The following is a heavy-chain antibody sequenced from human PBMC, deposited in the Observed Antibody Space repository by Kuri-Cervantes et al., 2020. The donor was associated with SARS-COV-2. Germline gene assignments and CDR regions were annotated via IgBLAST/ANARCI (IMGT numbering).Heavy chain of an antibody. CDR2: IYHSGST. CDR1: GYSISSGYY. J-gene: IGHJ6*03. CDR3: ARQLRLYSMDV. Sequence: SETLSLTCAVSGYSISSGYYWGWIRQPPGKGLEWIGSIYHSGSTYYNPSLKSRVTISVDTSKNQFSLKLSSVTAADTAAYYCARQLRLYSMDVWGKGTTVTVSS. D-gene: IGHD5-12*01. V-gene: IGHV4-38-2*01.